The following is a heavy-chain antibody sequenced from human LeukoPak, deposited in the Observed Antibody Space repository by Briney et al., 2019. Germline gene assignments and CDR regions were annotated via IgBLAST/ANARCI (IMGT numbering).Heavy chain of an antibody. CDR2: ISYDGSSD. CDR3: ARASRWLQVGFDY. D-gene: IGHD5-24*01. V-gene: IGHV3-30-3*01. Sequence: GGSLRLSCAASGFTFSTYTTHWVRQAPGKGLEWVAVISYDGSSDYYADSVKGRFTISRDDSKNTLYLQMNSLRAEDTAVYYCARASRWLQVGFDYWGQGTPVTVSS. CDR1: GFTFSTYT. J-gene: IGHJ4*02.